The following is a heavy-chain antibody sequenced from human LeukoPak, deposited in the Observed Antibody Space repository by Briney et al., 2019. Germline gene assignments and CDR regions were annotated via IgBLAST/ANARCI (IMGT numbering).Heavy chain of an antibody. V-gene: IGHV3-23*01. D-gene: IGHD5-24*01. Sequence: GGSLRLSCAASGFTFSSYSMSWVRQAAGKGLEGVSSISGSGGSTYYADSVKGQATISRDNSKNMLYLQMNSLRAEDTGVYYCAKDLDGYHASHFDYWGQGHLVPVSS. J-gene: IGHJ4*02. CDR1: GFTFSSYS. CDR3: AKDLDGYHASHFDY. CDR2: ISGSGGST.